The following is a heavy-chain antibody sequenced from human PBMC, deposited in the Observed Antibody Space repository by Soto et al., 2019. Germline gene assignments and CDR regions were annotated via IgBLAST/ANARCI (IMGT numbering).Heavy chain of an antibody. CDR3: AKDLSTLGYDYVWGSYRPNWFDP. Sequence: AGGSLRLSCAASGFTFSSYAMSWVRQAPGKGLEWVSAISGSGGSTYYADSVKGRFTISRDNSKNTLYLQMNSLRAEDTAVYYCAKDLSTLGYDYVWGSYRPNWFDPWGQGTLVTVSS. J-gene: IGHJ5*02. D-gene: IGHD3-16*02. CDR1: GFTFSSYA. V-gene: IGHV3-23*01. CDR2: ISGSGGST.